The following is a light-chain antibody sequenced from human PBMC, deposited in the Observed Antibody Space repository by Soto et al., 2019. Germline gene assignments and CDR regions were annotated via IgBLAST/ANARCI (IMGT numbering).Light chain of an antibody. CDR1: QSINSW. V-gene: IGKV1-5*01. CDR2: DAS. CDR3: QQYNSYSLT. Sequence: DIQMTQSPSTLSASVGDRVTITCRASQSINSWLAWYQQKAGKAPKLLIYDASSLESGVPSRFSGGGSGTEFTLTINSLQPDDFATYYCQQYNSYSLTFGGGTKVDNK. J-gene: IGKJ4*01.